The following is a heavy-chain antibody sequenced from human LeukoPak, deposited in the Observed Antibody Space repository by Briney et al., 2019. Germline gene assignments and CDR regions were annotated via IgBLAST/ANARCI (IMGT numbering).Heavy chain of an antibody. CDR1: GFTFSSYS. CDR3: ARDPPDYGGRSFDY. V-gene: IGHV3-48*02. J-gene: IGHJ4*02. CDR2: ISSSSSTI. D-gene: IGHD4-17*01. Sequence: PGGSLRLSCAASGFTFSSYSMNWVRQAPGKGLEWVSYISSSSSTIYYADSVKGRFTISRDNAKNSLYLQMNSLRDEDTAVYYCARDPPDYGGRSFDYWGQGTLITVSS.